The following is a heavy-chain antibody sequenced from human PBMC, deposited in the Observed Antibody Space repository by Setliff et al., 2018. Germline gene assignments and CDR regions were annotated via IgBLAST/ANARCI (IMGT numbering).Heavy chain of an antibody. J-gene: IGHJ4*02. CDR2: ISSSGGYI. D-gene: IGHD3-22*01. CDR1: GASISSGT. Sequence: ETLSLTCTVSGASISSGTYYWGWVRQAPGKGLEYVSSISSSGGYIYYPDSVKGRFTISRDNSKSTLYLLMDSLRTEDMAVYYCARGGTFSSGPLDSWGQGTLVTVSS. V-gene: IGHV3-64*02. CDR3: ARGGTFSSGPLDS.